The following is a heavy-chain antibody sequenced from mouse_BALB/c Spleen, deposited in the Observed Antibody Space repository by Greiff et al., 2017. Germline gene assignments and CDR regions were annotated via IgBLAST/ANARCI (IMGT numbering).Heavy chain of an antibody. CDR2: IYPSDSYT. CDR3: TRYHYGSSLYYAMDY. CDR1: GYTFTSYW. V-gene: IGHV1-69*02. D-gene: IGHD1-1*01. Sequence: QVQLQQPGAELVRPGASVKLSCKASGYTFTSYWINWVKQRPGQGLEWIGNIYPSDSYTNYNQKFKDKATLTVDKSSSTAYMQLSSPTSEDSAVYYCTRYHYGSSLYYAMDYWGQGTSVTVSS. J-gene: IGHJ4*01.